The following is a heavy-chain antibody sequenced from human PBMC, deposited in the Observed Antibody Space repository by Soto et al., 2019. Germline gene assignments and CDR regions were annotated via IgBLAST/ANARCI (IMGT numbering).Heavy chain of an antibody. CDR2: FLYDGTSK. D-gene: IGHD1-26*01. Sequence: QVQLVESGGDVVQPGRSLRLSCAASGFTFTSYTMHWVRQAPGKGLEWVALFLYDGTSKFYADSVKGRFTISRDNSKNTLYLQMDSLRVEDTAVYYCATEVGATVFDYWGQGTLVTVSS. CDR1: GFTFTSYT. J-gene: IGHJ4*02. CDR3: ATEVGATVFDY. V-gene: IGHV3-30-3*01.